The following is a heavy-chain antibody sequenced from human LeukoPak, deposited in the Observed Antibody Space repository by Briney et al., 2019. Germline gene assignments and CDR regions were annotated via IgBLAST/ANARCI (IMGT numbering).Heavy chain of an antibody. CDR1: GFTFSSYG. Sequence: PGGSLRLSCAASGFTFSSYGMSWVRQAPGKGLEWVSAISGSGGSTYYADSVKGRFTISRDNSKNTLYLQMNSLRAEDTAVYYCAKDRSRGRIAVAGYFDYWGQGTLVTVSS. D-gene: IGHD6-19*01. CDR2: ISGSGGST. V-gene: IGHV3-23*01. J-gene: IGHJ4*02. CDR3: AKDRSRGRIAVAGYFDY.